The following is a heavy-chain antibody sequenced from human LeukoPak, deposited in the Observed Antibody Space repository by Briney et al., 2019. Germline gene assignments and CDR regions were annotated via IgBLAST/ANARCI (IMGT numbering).Heavy chain of an antibody. D-gene: IGHD3-3*01. Sequence: SETLSLTCTVSGGSISSSSYYWGWIRQPPGKGLEWIGSIYYSGGTYYNPSLKSRVTISVDTSKNQFSLKLSSVTAADTAVYYCARVGITIFGVVPNWFDPWGQGTLVTVSS. CDR3: ARVGITIFGVVPNWFDP. CDR2: IYYSGGT. CDR1: GGSISSSSYY. J-gene: IGHJ5*02. V-gene: IGHV4-39*07.